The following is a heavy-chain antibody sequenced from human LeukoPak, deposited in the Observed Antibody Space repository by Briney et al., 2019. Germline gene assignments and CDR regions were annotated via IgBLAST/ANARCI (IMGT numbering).Heavy chain of an antibody. J-gene: IGHJ6*03. CDR3: ARVEGDYYYYYYMDV. Sequence: GGSLRLSCAASGFTVNNNYMIWVRQAPGKGLEWVSLIYSGGTTYYADSVKGGFTISRDNSKNTLYLQMNSLRAEDTAVYYCARVEGDYYYYYYMDVWGKGTTVTVSS. D-gene: IGHD2-21*02. V-gene: IGHV3-53*01. CDR1: GFTVNNNY. CDR2: IYSGGTT.